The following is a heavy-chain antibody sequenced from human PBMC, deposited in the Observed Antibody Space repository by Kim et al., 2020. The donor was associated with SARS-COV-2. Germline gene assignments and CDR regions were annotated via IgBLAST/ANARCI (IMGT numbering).Heavy chain of an antibody. CDR3: ARDLSVAGTGYYGMDV. V-gene: IGHV4-31*03. J-gene: IGHJ6*02. CDR1: GGSISSGGYY. CDR2: IYYSGST. D-gene: IGHD6-19*01. Sequence: SETLSLTCTVSGGSISSGGYYWSWIRQHPGKGLEWIGYIYYSGSTYYNPSLKRRVTISVDTSKNQFTLKLSSVTAADTAVYYCARDLSVAGTGYYGMDVWGQETTVTVSS.